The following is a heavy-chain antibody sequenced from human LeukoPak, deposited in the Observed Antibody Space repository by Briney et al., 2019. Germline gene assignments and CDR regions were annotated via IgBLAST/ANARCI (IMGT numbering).Heavy chain of an antibody. CDR2: ISGSGGST. J-gene: IGHJ4*02. CDR3: AKIPRGSRWVVFDY. D-gene: IGHD3-16*01. Sequence: GGSLRLSCSASGFNFSNYAMSWLHPAPAKGLHWVSGISGSGGSTYYADSVKGRFTISRDNSQNTLYLQMNSLRGEDTVVYYCAKIPRGSRWVVFDYWGRGTLVSVFS. CDR1: GFNFSNYA. V-gene: IGHV3-23*01.